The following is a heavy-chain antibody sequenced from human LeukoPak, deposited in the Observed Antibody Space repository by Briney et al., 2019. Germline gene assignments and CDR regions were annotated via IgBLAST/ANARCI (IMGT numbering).Heavy chain of an antibody. V-gene: IGHV4-4*09. D-gene: IGHD6-13*01. J-gene: IGHJ6*03. CDR3: ARLNPRIAAAGSRYNHYYYYMDV. Sequence: SETLSLTCTVSGGPISSYYWSWIRQPPGKGLEWIGYIYTSGSTNYNPSLKSRVTISVDTSKNQFSLKLSSVTAADTAVYYCARLNPRIAAAGSRYNHYYYYMDVWGKGTTVTVSS. CDR2: IYTSGST. CDR1: GGPISSYY.